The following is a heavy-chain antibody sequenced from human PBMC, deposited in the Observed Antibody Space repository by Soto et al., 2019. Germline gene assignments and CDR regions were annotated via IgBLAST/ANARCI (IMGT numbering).Heavy chain of an antibody. CDR2: IKSKTDGGTT. V-gene: IGHV3-15*07. J-gene: IGHJ4*02. CDR1: SVSNAW. Sequence: SVSNAWMNWVRQAPGKGLEWVGRIKSKTDGGTTDYAAPVKGRFTISRDESKNTLYLQMNSLKTEDTAVYYCTTEIGGGYSYGQDYWGQGTLVTVSS. CDR3: TTEIGGGYSYGQDY. D-gene: IGHD5-18*01.